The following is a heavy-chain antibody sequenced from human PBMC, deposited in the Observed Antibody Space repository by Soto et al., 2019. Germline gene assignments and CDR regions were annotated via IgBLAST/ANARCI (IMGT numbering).Heavy chain of an antibody. V-gene: IGHV3-15*01. D-gene: IGHD4-17*01. CDR1: GFTFSNAW. Sequence: EVQLVESGGGLVKPGGSLRLSCAASGFTFSNAWMSWVRQAPGKGLEWVGRITSKTDGGTTDYAAPVKGRXXXXRXDSXXXXXXXXXXXXXXXXXXXXXXXGLTTVTTPTLDFYYYMDVWGKGTTVTVSS. CDR3: XXGLTTVTTPTLDFYYYMDV. CDR2: ITSKTDGGTT. J-gene: IGHJ6*03.